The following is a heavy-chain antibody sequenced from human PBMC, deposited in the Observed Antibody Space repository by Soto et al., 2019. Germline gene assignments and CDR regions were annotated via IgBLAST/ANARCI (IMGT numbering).Heavy chain of an antibody. D-gene: IGHD3-22*01. CDR1: GYTFTGYY. J-gene: IGHJ3*02. CDR2: INPNSGGT. Sequence: ASVKVSCKASGYTFTGYYMHWVRQAPGQGLEWMGWINPNSGGTNYAQKLQGRVTMTTDTSTSTAYMELRSLRSDDTAVYYCARELDYYDSSGHDAFDIWGQGTMVTVSS. V-gene: IGHV1-2*02. CDR3: ARELDYYDSSGHDAFDI.